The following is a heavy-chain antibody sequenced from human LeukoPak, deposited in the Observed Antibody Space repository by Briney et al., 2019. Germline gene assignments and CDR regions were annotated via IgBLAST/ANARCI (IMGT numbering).Heavy chain of an antibody. Sequence: GGSLRLSCAASGFTVSSNYMSWVRQAPGKGLEWVSVIYSGGNTYYADFVRGRFTISRDNSKNTLHLQMSSLRVEDTAVYYCASCFTDGDCDYWGQGTLVTVSS. J-gene: IGHJ4*02. CDR2: IYSGGNT. CDR1: GFTVSSNY. CDR3: ASCFTDGDCDY. D-gene: IGHD4-17*01. V-gene: IGHV3-66*01.